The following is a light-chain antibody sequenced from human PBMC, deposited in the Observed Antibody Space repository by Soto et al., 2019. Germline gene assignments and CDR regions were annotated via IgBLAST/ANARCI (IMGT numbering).Light chain of an antibody. Sequence: QSALTQPPSASGSPAQSVAISCTGTSSDVGGYNYVSWYQQHPGKAPKLMIYEVNTRPSGVPDRFSGSKSGNTASLTVSGLQAEDQADYYCSSYAGSSNVFGTGTKVTVL. V-gene: IGLV2-8*01. J-gene: IGLJ1*01. CDR2: EVN. CDR3: SSYAGSSNV. CDR1: SSDVGGYNY.